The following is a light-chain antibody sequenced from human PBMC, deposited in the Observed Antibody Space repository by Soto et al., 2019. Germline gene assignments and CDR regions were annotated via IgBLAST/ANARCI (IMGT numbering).Light chain of an antibody. CDR2: DVS. Sequence: QSVLTQPRSVSGSPGQSVTISCTGTSSDVGGCNYVSWYQQHPGKAPKLMIYDVSQRPSGVPNRFSGSKSDNTASLTISGLQAEDEADYYCCSYAGTYTWVFGGGTQLTVL. CDR3: CSYAGTYTWV. CDR1: SSDVGGCNY. J-gene: IGLJ3*02. V-gene: IGLV2-11*01.